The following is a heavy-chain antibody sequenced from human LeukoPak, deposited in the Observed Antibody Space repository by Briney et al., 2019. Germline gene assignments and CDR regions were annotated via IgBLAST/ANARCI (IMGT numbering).Heavy chain of an antibody. CDR3: ARGGYYDSSGYFDY. CDR1: GYTFTGYY. Sequence: VASVKVSCKASGYTFTGYYMHWVRQAPGQGLEWMGWINPNSGGTNYAQKFQGWVTMTRDTSISTAYMELSRLRSDDTAVYYCARGGYYDSSGYFDYWGQGTLVTVSS. V-gene: IGHV1-2*04. CDR2: INPNSGGT. D-gene: IGHD3-22*01. J-gene: IGHJ4*02.